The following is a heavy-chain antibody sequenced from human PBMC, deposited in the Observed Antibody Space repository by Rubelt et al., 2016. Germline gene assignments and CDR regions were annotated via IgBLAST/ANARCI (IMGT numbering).Heavy chain of an antibody. Sequence: SGFTFSSYWMHWVRQAPGKGLVWVSRINSDGSSTSYADSVKGRFTISRDNAKNTLYLQMNSLRAEDTAVYYCAIPSSSWYGFDYWGQGTLVTVSS. CDR3: AIPSSSWYGFDY. D-gene: IGHD6-13*01. CDR2: INSDGSST. CDR1: GFTFSSYW. J-gene: IGHJ4*02. V-gene: IGHV3-74*01.